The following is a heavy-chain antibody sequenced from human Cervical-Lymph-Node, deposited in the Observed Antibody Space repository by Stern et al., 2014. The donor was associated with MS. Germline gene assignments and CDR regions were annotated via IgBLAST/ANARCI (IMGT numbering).Heavy chain of an antibody. CDR2: ISGSSGSV. J-gene: IGHJ6*02. Sequence: EVQLLESGGDLVQPGGSLRLSCAASGFTFNKYDINWVRQAPGKGLEWVSTISGSSGSVNYAAAVKGRFTISREKSENTMNLEMDSLKAEGTAIYYCAKQYCDSSGYSYYYGMDVWGQGTTVTVSS. D-gene: IGHD3-22*01. V-gene: IGHV3-23*01. CDR1: GFTFNKYD. CDR3: AKQYCDSSGYSYYYGMDV.